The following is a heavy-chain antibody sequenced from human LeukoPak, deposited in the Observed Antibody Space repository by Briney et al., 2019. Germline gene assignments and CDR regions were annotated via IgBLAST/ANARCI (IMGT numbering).Heavy chain of an antibody. CDR3: ARRGDYYDSSGLNY. CDR2: INHSGGT. CDR1: GGSFSGYY. V-gene: IGHV4-34*01. Sequence: SSETLSLTCAVYGGSFSGYYWSWIRQPPGKGLEWIGEINHSGGTNYNPSLKSRVTISVDTSKNQFSLKLSSVTAADTAVYYCARRGDYYDSSGLNYWGQGTLVTVSS. J-gene: IGHJ4*02. D-gene: IGHD3-22*01.